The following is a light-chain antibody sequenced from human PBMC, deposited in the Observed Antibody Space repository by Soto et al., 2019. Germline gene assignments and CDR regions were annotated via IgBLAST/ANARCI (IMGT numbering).Light chain of an antibody. CDR1: QSIRTY. CDR3: QQTSSTLDS. V-gene: IGKV1-39*01. CDR2: TAS. J-gene: IGKJ2*03. Sequence: DIQVTQSPSSLSASVGDRVTITCRASQSIRTYLNWYQQRPGKPPKLLIHTASTLQSGVPSRFSGSGSGTDFTLTISSLQPEDFATYYCQQTSSTLDSFGQGTKLDIK.